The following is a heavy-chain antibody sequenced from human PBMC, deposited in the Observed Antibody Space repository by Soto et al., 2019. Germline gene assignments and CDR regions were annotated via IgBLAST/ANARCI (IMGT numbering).Heavy chain of an antibody. CDR1: GGSFSGYY. CDR2: INHSGST. J-gene: IGHJ6*02. V-gene: IGHV4-34*01. CDR3: ARVLHNYYDSSGYYRGHYYYGMDV. D-gene: IGHD3-22*01. Sequence: SETLSLTCAVYGGSFSGYYWSWIRQPPGKGLEWIGEINHSGSTNYNPSLKSRVTISVDTSKNQFSLKLSSVTAADTAVYYCARVLHNYYDSSGYYRGHYYYGMDVWGQGTTVTVSS.